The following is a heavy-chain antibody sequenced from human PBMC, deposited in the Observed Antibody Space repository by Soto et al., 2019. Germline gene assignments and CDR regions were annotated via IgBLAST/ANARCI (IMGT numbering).Heavy chain of an antibody. CDR1: GFTFSSYG. J-gene: IGHJ4*02. CDR3: AKDLIVAAGTRPIGYLDY. CDR2: ISYDGSNK. D-gene: IGHD6-13*01. Sequence: GALRLSCAASGFTFSSYGMHWVRQAPGKGLEWVAVISYDGSNKYYADSVKGRFTISRDNPKNTLYLQMNRLRAEDTAVYYCAKDLIVAAGTRPIGYLDYRGQGPLVTVSS. V-gene: IGHV3-30*18.